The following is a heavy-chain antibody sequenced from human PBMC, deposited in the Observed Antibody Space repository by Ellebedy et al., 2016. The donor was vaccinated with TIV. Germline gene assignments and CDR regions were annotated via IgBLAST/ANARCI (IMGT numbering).Heavy chain of an antibody. CDR3: ARDFGHSGYDLLDY. D-gene: IGHD5-12*01. CDR1: GFSFNSYR. Sequence: GESLKISCAASGFSFNSYRMIWVRQAPGKGLEWVANMRQDGSQINYGDSVKGRFTISRDNARDSLYLQMDSLKVEDTAVYYCARDFGHSGYDLLDYWGQGTLVTVSS. J-gene: IGHJ4*02. CDR2: MRQDGSQI. V-gene: IGHV3-7*01.